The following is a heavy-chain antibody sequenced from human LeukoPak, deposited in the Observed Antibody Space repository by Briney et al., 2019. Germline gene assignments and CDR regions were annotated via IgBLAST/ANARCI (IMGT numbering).Heavy chain of an antibody. CDR3: ASEGYCSGGSCYSDY. D-gene: IGHD2-15*01. CDR2: INHSGST. V-gene: IGHV4-34*01. J-gene: IGHJ4*02. CDR1: GGSFSGYY. Sequence: SETLSLTCAVYGGSFSGYYWSWIRQPPGKGLEWMGEINHSGSTNYNPSLKSRVTISVDTFKNQFSLKLSSVTAADTAVYYCASEGYCSGGSCYSDYWGQGTLVTVSS.